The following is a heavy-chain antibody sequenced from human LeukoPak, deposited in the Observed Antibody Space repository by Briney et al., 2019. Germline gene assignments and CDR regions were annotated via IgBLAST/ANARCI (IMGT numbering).Heavy chain of an antibody. CDR2: ISGSGGST. D-gene: IGHD6-19*01. V-gene: IGHV3-23*01. CDR1: GFTFSSYA. Sequence: GGSLRLSCAASGFTFSSYAMSWVRQAPGKGLEWVSAISGSGGSTYYADSVKGRFTISRDNSKNTLYLQMNSLRAEDTAVYYCAKVGIAVAYGTVLVIGVLPPYYYYYMDVWGKGTTVTISS. J-gene: IGHJ6*03. CDR3: AKVGIAVAYGTVLVIGVLPPYYYYYMDV.